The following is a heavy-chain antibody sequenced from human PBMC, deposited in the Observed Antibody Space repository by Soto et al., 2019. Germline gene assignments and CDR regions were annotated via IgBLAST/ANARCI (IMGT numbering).Heavy chain of an antibody. CDR3: ARVSPSSRAAEP. D-gene: IGHD6-13*01. V-gene: IGHV1-18*01. J-gene: IGHJ4*02. Sequence: QVQLVQSGAEVKKPGASVRVSGKASGYTFTSYGISWVRQAPGQGLEWMGWISAYNGKTNYAQSLQRRVTMTTDTSTNTAYMELRSLKSDDPAVYYCARVSPSSRAAEPWGQGTLVTVS. CDR2: ISAYNGKT. CDR1: GYTFTSYG.